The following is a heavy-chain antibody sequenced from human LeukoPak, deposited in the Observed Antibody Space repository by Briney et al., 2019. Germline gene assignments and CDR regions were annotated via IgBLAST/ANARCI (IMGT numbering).Heavy chain of an antibody. V-gene: IGHV1-18*01. CDR2: ISAYNGNT. D-gene: IGHD3-10*01. CDR3: ARAPAGMVRGTFDY. CDR1: GYTFTSYG. Sequence: VASVKVSCKASGYTFTSYGISWVRQAPGQGLEWMGWISAYNGNTNYAQKLQGRVTMTTDTSTSTAYMELRSLRSDDTAVYYCARAPAGMVRGTFDYWGQGTLVTVSS. J-gene: IGHJ4*02.